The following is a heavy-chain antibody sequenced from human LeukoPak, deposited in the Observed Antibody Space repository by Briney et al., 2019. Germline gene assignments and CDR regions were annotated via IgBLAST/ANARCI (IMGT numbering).Heavy chain of an antibody. CDR2: ISAGGDGT. V-gene: IGHV3-23*01. J-gene: IGHJ4*02. CDR3: AKDFWFYITSSAGGSDY. CDR1: GFTFSSYA. D-gene: IGHD3-3*01. Sequence: GGSLRLSCAASGFTFSSYAMTWVRQSPWKGLEWVSGISAGGDGTYYADSVKGRFTISRDNSKNTLYLQMNSLRAEDTAVYYCAKDFWFYITSSAGGSDYWGQGTLVTVSS.